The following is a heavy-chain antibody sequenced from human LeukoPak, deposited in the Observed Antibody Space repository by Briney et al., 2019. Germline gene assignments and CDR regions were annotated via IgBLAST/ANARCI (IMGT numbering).Heavy chain of an antibody. D-gene: IGHD2-8*01. CDR2: ISGSGDIT. CDR3: AKDFTPVPLGVFDS. J-gene: IGHJ4*02. V-gene: IGHV3-23*01. CDR1: GFTVSSNY. Sequence: GGSLRLSCAASGFTVSSNYMSWVRQAPGKGLEWVSSISGSGDITYYADSVKGRFTISRDNSENTLYLQMTSLRAEDTAVYYCAKDFTPVPLGVFDSWGQGALVTVSS.